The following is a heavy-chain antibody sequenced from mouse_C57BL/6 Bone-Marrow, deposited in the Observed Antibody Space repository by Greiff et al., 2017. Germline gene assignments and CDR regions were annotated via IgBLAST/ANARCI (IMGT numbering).Heavy chain of an antibody. CDR1: GFTFSSYA. J-gene: IGHJ3*01. CDR3: ARYCDGYMFAY. Sequence: EVKLMESGGGLVKPGGSLKLSCAASGFTFSSYAMSWVRQTPEKRLEWVATISDGGSYTYYPDNVKGRFTISRDTANNNLYLQMSHLKSEDTAMYYCARYCDGYMFAYWGQGTLGTASA. CDR2: ISDGGSYT. D-gene: IGHD1-1*01. V-gene: IGHV5-4*03.